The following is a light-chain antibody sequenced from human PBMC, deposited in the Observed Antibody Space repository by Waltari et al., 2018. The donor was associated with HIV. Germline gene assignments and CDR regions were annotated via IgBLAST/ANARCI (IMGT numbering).Light chain of an antibody. V-gene: IGLV1-44*01. Sequence: QSVLTQPPSASGTPGQRVTISCSGRSSNIGSNTVNWYRQLPGTAPKLLISSNNQRPSGVPDRFSGSKSGTSASLAISGLQSDYEADYYCATWDDSLNGWVFGGGTKLTVL. J-gene: IGLJ3*02. CDR2: SNN. CDR3: ATWDDSLNGWV. CDR1: SSNIGSNT.